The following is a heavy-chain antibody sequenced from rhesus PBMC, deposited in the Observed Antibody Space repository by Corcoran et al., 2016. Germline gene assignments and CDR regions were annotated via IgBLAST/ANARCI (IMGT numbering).Heavy chain of an antibody. D-gene: IGHD1-7*02. CDR3: ARVDGNWDDRYFEI. J-gene: IGHJ1*01. V-gene: IGHV4-173*01. Sequence: QLQLQESGPGLVKPSETLSLTCAVSGGSVSTYYWSWIRQPPGKGREGSGRMSGRGGTTDCSPTHKSPAIISLDTANNQLSLKVTSVTAADTAVYYCARVDGNWDDRYFEIWGQGALVTVSS. CDR2: MSGRGGTT. CDR1: GGSVSTYY.